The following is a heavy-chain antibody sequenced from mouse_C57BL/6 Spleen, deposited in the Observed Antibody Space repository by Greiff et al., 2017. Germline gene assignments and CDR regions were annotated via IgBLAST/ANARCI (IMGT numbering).Heavy chain of an antibody. CDR3: ARSPYYGSSPFDD. CDR1: GYTFTSYW. J-gene: IGHJ2*01. V-gene: IGHV1-69*01. Sequence: QVQLQQPGAELVMPGASVKLSCKASGYTFTSYWMHWVKQRPGQGLEWIGEIDPSDSYTNYNQKFKGKSTLTVDKSSSTAYMQLSSLTSEDSAVYYCARSPYYGSSPFDDWGKGTTLTVSS. D-gene: IGHD1-1*01. CDR2: IDPSDSYT.